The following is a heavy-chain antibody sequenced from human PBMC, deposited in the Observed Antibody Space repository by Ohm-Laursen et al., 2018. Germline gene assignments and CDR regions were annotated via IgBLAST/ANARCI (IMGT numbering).Heavy chain of an antibody. CDR2: INHRGNT. CDR1: SGSFGPYY. V-gene: IGHV4-34*01. D-gene: IGHD3-22*01. CDR3: AREYSDDGSYRYDAFDV. Sequence: SDTLSLTCALYSGSFGPYYWSWIRQPPGKGLEWIGEINHRGNTNYSPSLKSRVTMSVDTSRNHFSLELTSVTAADTAVYYCAREYSDDGSYRYDAFDVWGHGTVVTVSS. J-gene: IGHJ3*01.